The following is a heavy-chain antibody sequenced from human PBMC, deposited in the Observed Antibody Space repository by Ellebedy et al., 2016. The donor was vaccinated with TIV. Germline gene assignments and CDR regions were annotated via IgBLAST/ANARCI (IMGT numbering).Heavy chain of an antibody. CDR2: INHSGST. CDR1: GGSFSGYY. CDR3: ARGVLYVAAGRVTGFDY. V-gene: IGHV4-34*01. D-gene: IGHD6-13*01. Sequence: SETLSLTCAVYGGSFSGYYWSWIRQPPGKGLEWIGEINHSGSTNYNPSLKSRVTISVDTSKNQFSLKLSSVTAADTAVYYCARGVLYVAAGRVTGFDYWGQGTLVTVSS. J-gene: IGHJ4*02.